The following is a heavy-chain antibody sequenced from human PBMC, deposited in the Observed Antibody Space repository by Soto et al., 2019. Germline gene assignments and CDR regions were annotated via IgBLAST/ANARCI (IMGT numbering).Heavy chain of an antibody. CDR2: IYPGDSDT. CDR3: ARTAAAGKYYYGMDV. Sequence: GESLKISCMGSGYSFTSYWIGWVRQMPGKGLELMGIIYPGDSDTRYSPSFQGQVTISADKSISTAYLQWSSLKASDTAMYYCARTAAAGKYYYGMDVWGQGTTVTVSS. J-gene: IGHJ6*02. CDR1: GYSFTSYW. V-gene: IGHV5-51*01. D-gene: IGHD6-13*01.